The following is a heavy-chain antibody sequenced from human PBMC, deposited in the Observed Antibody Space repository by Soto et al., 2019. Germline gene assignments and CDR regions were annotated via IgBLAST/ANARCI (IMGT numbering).Heavy chain of an antibody. J-gene: IGHJ4*02. CDR3: ASIAAPPPEYYFDY. CDR1: GGSISSYY. D-gene: IGHD6-6*01. V-gene: IGHV4-59*01. CDR2: IYYGGST. Sequence: SETLSLTCTVSGGSISSYYWSWIRQPPGKGLEWIGYIYYGGSTNYNPSLKSRVTISVDTSKNQFSLKLSSVTAADTAVYYCASIAAPPPEYYFDYWGQGTLVTVSS.